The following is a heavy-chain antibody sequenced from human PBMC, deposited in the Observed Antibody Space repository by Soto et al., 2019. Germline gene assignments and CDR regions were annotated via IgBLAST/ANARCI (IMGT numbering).Heavy chain of an antibody. D-gene: IGHD5-18*01. Sequence: SETLSLTCTVSGGSISSSSYYWGWLRQPPGKGLEWIGSIYYSGSTYYNPSLKSRVTISVDTSKNQFSLKLSSVTAADTAVYYCARSVGYGPDYWGQGTLVTVSS. V-gene: IGHV4-39*01. CDR3: ARSVGYGPDY. J-gene: IGHJ4*02. CDR1: GGSISSSSYY. CDR2: IYYSGST.